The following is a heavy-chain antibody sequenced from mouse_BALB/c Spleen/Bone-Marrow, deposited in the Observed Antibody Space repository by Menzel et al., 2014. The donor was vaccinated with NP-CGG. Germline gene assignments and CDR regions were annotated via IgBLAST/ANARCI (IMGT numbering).Heavy chain of an antibody. J-gene: IGHJ3*01. D-gene: IGHD2-3*01. CDR1: GFDLSRYW. Sequence: EVQLVESGGGLVQPGGSLKLSCATSGFDLSRYWMSWVRQAPGKGLEWIGEINPDSSTINYTPSLKDKFIISRDNAKNTLYLQMSKVRSEDTAFYYCARPLYDGYYVWFAYWGQGTLVTVSA. CDR2: INPDSSTI. CDR3: ARPLYDGYYVWFAY. V-gene: IGHV4-1*02.